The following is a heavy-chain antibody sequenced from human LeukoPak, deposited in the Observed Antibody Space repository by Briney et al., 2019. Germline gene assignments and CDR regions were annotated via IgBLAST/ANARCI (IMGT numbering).Heavy chain of an antibody. D-gene: IGHD3-3*01. Sequence: HPGGSLRLSCAASGFTFSSYWMHWVRQAPGKGLVWVSRINSDGSSTSYADSVKGRFTISRDNAKNTLYLQMNSLRAEDTAVYYCAREGLVDFWSGYYYSWFDPWGQGTLVAVSS. CDR2: INSDGSST. CDR1: GFTFSSYW. V-gene: IGHV3-74*01. CDR3: AREGLVDFWSGYYYSWFDP. J-gene: IGHJ5*02.